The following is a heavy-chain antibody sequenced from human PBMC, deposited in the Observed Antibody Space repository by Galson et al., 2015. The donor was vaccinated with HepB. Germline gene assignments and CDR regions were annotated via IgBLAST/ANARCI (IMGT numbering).Heavy chain of an antibody. D-gene: IGHD6-13*01. CDR2: VIPILGIV. CDR3: ARGGYSSSGADWFDP. V-gene: IGHV1-69*04. J-gene: IGHJ5*02. Sequence: SVKVSCKASGGTFSSYAISWVRRAPGQGLEWMRRVIPILGIVEYAQKFQGRVTITADKSTGTAYMDLSSLKSEDTAIYYCARGGYSSSGADWFDPWGQGTLVTVSS. CDR1: GGTFSSYA.